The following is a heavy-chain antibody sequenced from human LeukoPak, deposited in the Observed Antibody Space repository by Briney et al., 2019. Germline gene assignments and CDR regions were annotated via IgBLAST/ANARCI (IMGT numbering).Heavy chain of an antibody. CDR2: ISYDGSNK. Sequence: GRSLRLSCAASGFTSSSYAMHWVRQAPGKGLEWVAVISYDGSNKYYADSVKGRFTISRDNSKNTLYLQMNSLRAEDTAVYYCASPYSSSYQTTRAYYYYYYGMDVWGQGTTVTVSS. D-gene: IGHD6-13*01. CDR3: ASPYSSSYQTTRAYYYYYYGMDV. V-gene: IGHV3-30*04. J-gene: IGHJ6*02. CDR1: GFTSSSYA.